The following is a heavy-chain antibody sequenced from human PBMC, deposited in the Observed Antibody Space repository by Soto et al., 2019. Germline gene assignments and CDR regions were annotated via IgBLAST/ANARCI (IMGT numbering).Heavy chain of an antibody. D-gene: IGHD6-13*01. CDR3: ARSSSWAQFYHYYGMDV. CDR2: IYYSGGS. CDR1: GGSFSGYY. J-gene: IGHJ6*02. Sequence: SETLCLTCAVYGGSFSGYYWSWIRQSPGKGLEWIGQIYYSGGSYYKPSLMSRVTISVDTSKNQFSMKLSSVTAADTAVYYCARSSSWAQFYHYYGMDVWGQGTTVTVSS. V-gene: IGHV4-59*01.